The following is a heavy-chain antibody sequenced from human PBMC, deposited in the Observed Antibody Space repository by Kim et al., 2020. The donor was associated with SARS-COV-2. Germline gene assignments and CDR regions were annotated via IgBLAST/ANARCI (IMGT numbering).Heavy chain of an antibody. V-gene: IGHV4-61*01. CDR2: IYYSGST. CDR3: ARVGMIELIDY. Sequence: SETLSLTCTVSGGSVSSGSYYWSWIRQPPGKGLEWIGYIYYSGSTNYNPSLKSRVTISVDTSKNQFSLKLSSVTAADTAVYYCARVGMIELIDYWGQGTLVTVSS. CDR1: GGSVSSGSYY. J-gene: IGHJ4*02. D-gene: IGHD3-16*01.